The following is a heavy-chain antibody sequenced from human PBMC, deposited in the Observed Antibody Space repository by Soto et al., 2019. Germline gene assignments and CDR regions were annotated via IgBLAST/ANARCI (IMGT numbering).Heavy chain of an antibody. CDR1: GFTFSSYG. D-gene: IGHD5-18*01. CDR2: ISYDGSNK. J-gene: IGHJ4*02. Sequence: PGGSLRLSCAASGFTFSSYGMHWVRQAPGKGLEWVAVISYDGSNKYYADSVKGRFTISRDNSKNTLYLQMNSLRAEDTAVYYCAKGLRGYSYGSKDYWGQGTLGTASS. CDR3: AKGLRGYSYGSKDY. V-gene: IGHV3-30*18.